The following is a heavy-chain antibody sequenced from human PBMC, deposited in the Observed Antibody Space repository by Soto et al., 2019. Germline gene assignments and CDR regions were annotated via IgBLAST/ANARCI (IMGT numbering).Heavy chain of an antibody. CDR3: XXXXXXXXXXXXGMDV. Sequence: EMQLLESGGGLVQPGGSLRLSCTASGFTFSNYAMTWVXXXXXXXXXXVSTSNNVGYIYDADSVKGRFTISRDDARNTXXXXXXXXXXXXXXXXXXXXXXXXXXXXXXGMDVWGQGTTVIVSS. V-gene: IGHV3-23*01. CDR2: TSNNVGYI. J-gene: IGHJ6*02. CDR1: GFTFSNYA.